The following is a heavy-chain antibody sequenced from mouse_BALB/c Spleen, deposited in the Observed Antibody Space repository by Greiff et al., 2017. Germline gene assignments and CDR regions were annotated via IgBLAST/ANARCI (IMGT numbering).Heavy chain of an antibody. CDR1: GFTFSSYW. J-gene: IGHJ3*01. CDR3: TRGNWFAY. D-gene: IGHD2-1*01. Sequence: EVKLVESGGGLVQPGGSMKLSCVASGFTFSSYWMSWVRQSPEKGLEWVAEIRLKSDNYATHYAESVKGKFTISRDDSKSRLYLQMNSLRAEDTGIYYCTRGNWFAYWGQGTLVTVSA. V-gene: IGHV6-6*02. CDR2: IRLKSDNYAT.